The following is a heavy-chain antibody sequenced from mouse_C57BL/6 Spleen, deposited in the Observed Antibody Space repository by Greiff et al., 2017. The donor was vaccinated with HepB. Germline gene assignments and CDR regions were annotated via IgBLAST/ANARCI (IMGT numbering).Heavy chain of an antibody. J-gene: IGHJ4*01. Sequence: VKLQESGPGLVQPSQSLSITCTVSGFSLTSYGVHWVRQPPGKGLEWLGVIWSGGSTDYNAAFISRLSISKDNSKSQVFFKMNSLQADDTAIYYCAKGEITTRAMDYWGQGTSVTVSS. CDR3: AKGEITTRAMDY. CDR1: GFSLTSYG. D-gene: IGHD2-4*01. V-gene: IGHV2-4*01. CDR2: IWSGGST.